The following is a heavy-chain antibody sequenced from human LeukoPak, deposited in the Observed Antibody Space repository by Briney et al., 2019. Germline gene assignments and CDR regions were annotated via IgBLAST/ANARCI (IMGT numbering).Heavy chain of an antibody. J-gene: IGHJ5*02. CDR1: GYAFTSYG. CDR2: ISAYNGNT. D-gene: IGHD3-10*01. V-gene: IGHV1-18*01. CDR3: ARDHYYGSGIWLDP. Sequence: ASVKVSCKASGYAFTSYGISWVRQAPGQGLEWMGWISAYNGNTNYAQKFQGRVTMTRNTSISTAYMELSSLRSEDTAVYYCARDHYYGSGIWLDPWGQGTLVTVSS.